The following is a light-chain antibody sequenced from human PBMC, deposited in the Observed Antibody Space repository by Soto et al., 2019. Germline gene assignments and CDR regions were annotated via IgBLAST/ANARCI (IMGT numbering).Light chain of an antibody. V-gene: IGKV3-11*01. CDR1: QSVGSS. CDR3: QQRSNWPRT. CDR2: DAS. J-gene: IGKJ1*01. Sequence: EIVLTQSPATLSLSPGERGSLSCRASQSVGSSLAWYQQKPGKAPRLLIYDASNRATGIPARFSGSGSGTDFTLTISSLEPEDFAVYYCQQRSNWPRTFGQGTKVEIK.